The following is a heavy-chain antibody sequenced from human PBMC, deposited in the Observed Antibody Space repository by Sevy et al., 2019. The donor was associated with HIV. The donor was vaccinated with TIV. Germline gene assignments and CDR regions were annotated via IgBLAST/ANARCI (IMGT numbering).Heavy chain of an antibody. D-gene: IGHD6-13*01. CDR1: GYTFTIYG. V-gene: IGHV1-18*01. CDR2: ISAYNGNT. J-gene: IGHJ4*02. CDR3: ARDRAAGTFFGY. Sequence: ASVKVSCKASGYTFTIYGISWVRQAPGQGLEWMGWISAYNGNTNYAQKLQGRVTMTTDTSTSTAYMELRSLRSDDTAVYYCARDRAAGTFFGYWGQGTLVTVSS.